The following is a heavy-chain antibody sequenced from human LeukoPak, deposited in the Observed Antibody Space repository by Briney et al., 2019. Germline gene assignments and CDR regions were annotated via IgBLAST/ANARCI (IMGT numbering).Heavy chain of an antibody. V-gene: IGHV3-23*01. Sequence: GGSLRLSCAASRFTFSSYAMSWVRQAPGKGLEWVSAISGSGGSTYYADSVKGRFTISRDNSRSTLYLQMNSLRAEDTALYYCAKGSGRSSTYDSLGQGTQVTVSS. CDR2: ISGSGGST. D-gene: IGHD1-26*01. CDR1: RFTFSSYA. J-gene: IGHJ5*01. CDR3: AKGSGRSSTYDS.